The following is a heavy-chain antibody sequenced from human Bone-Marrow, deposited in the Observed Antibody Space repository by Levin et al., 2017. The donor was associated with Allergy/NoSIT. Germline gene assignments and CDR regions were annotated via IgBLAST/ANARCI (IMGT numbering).Heavy chain of an antibody. V-gene: IGHV6-1*01. CDR1: GDRVSSNSAA. J-gene: IGHJ6*02. CDR2: TYYRSKWYN. Sequence: SQTLSLTCAISGDRVSSNSAAWNWIRQSPSRGLEWLGRTYYRSKWYNDYAVSVKSRITINPDTSKNQFSLQLNSVTPEDTAVYYCARGRLLWFGEFNLDYYDYGMDVWGQGTTVTVSS. CDR3: ARGRLLWFGEFNLDYYDYGMDV. D-gene: IGHD3-10*01.